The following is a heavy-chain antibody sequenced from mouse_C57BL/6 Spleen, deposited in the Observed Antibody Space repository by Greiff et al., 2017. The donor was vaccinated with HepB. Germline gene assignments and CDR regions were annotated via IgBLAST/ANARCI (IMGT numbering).Heavy chain of an antibody. V-gene: IGHV1-42*01. Sequence: DVKLQESGPELVKPGASVKISCKASGYSFTGYYMNWVKQSPEKSLEWIGEINPSTGGTTYNQKFKAKATLTVDKSSSTAYMQLKSLTSEDSAVYYCARRGYYAMDYWGQGTSVTVSS. CDR3: ARRGYYAMDY. CDR2: INPSTGGT. CDR1: GYSFTGYY. J-gene: IGHJ4*01.